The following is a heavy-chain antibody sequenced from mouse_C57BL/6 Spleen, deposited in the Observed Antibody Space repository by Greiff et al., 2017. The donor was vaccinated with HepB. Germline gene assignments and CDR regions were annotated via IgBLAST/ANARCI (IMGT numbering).Heavy chain of an antibody. CDR3: ARDSNQERGYAMDY. J-gene: IGHJ4*01. D-gene: IGHD2-5*01. Sequence: EVMLVESGGGLVKPGGSLKLSCAASGFTFSSYAMSWVRQTPEKRLEWVATISDGGSYTYYPDNVKGRFTISRDNAKNNLYLQMSHLKSEDTAMYYCARDSNQERGYAMDYWGQGTSVTVSS. CDR1: GFTFSSYA. CDR2: ISDGGSYT. V-gene: IGHV5-4*03.